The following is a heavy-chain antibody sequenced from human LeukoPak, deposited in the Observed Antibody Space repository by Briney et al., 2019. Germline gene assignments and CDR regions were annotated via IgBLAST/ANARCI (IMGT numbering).Heavy chain of an antibody. J-gene: IGHJ4*02. Sequence: GGSLRLSCAASTFSFSRYPMGWVRQAPGKGLEWVSGISAGGDGTYHADPVKGRFTISRDDSENTLYLQMNSLRAEDTALYYCMGYGGNSFWGQGTLVTVSS. D-gene: IGHD4-23*01. V-gene: IGHV3-23*01. CDR1: TFSFSRYP. CDR3: MGYGGNSF. CDR2: ISAGGDGT.